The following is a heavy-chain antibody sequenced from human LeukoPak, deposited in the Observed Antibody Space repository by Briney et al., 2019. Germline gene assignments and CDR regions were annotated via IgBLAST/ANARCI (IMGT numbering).Heavy chain of an antibody. CDR3: ARQHYDFWSGYYKDYYYYYMDV. V-gene: IGHV4-38-2*02. CDR2: IYHSGST. D-gene: IGHD3-3*01. J-gene: IGHJ6*03. CDR1: GYSISSGYY. Sequence: SETLSLTCTVSGYSISSGYYWGWIRPPPGKGLEWIGSIYHSGSTYYNPSLKSRVTISVDTSKNQFSLKLSSVTAADTAVYYCARQHYDFWSGYYKDYYYYYMDVWGKGTTVTVSS.